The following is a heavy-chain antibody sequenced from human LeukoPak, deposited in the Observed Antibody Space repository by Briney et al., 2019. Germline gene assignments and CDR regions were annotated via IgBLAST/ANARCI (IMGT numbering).Heavy chain of an antibody. D-gene: IGHD3-10*01. CDR2: IIPIFGTA. CDR3: AREGNYYGSELQLIGAFDI. V-gene: IGHV1-69*01. J-gene: IGHJ3*02. CDR1: GGTFSSYA. Sequence: GSSVKVSCKASGGTFSSYAISWVRQAPGQGLEWMGGIIPIFGTANYAQKFQGRVTITADESTSTAYMELSSLRSEDTAVYYCAREGNYYGSELQLIGAFDIWGQGTMVTVSS.